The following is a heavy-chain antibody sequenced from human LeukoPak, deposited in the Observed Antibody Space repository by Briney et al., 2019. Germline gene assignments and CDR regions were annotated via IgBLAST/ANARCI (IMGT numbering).Heavy chain of an antibody. CDR3: ARWYYDSSGYYRHFDY. CDR2: ISSSGSTI. J-gene: IGHJ4*02. CDR1: GFTFSSYE. V-gene: IGHV3-48*03. D-gene: IGHD3-22*01. Sequence: GGSLRLSCAASGFTFSSYEMNWARQAPGKGLEWVSYISSSGSTIYYADSVKGRFTISRDNAKNSLYLQMNSLRAEDTAVYYCARWYYDSSGYYRHFDYWGQGTLVTVSS.